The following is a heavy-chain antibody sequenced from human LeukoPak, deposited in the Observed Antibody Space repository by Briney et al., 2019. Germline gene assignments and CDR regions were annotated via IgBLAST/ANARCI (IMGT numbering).Heavy chain of an antibody. CDR1: GFTFDDYA. D-gene: IGHD3-10*01. CDR3: AKEPLYGSGSGRDWYLDL. CDR2: ISWNSGSI. J-gene: IGHJ2*01. V-gene: IGHV3-9*01. Sequence: GGSLRLSCAASGFTFDDYAMHWVRQAPGKGLEWVSGISWNSGSIGYADSVKGRFTISRDNAKNSLYLQMNSLRAEDTALYYCAKEPLYGSGSGRDWYLDLWGRGTLVTVSS.